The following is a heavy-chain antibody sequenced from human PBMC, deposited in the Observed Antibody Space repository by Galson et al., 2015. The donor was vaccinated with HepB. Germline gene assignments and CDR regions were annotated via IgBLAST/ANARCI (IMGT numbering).Heavy chain of an antibody. J-gene: IGHJ3*02. CDR3: ARVGLTGSFDT. V-gene: IGHV3-13*01. CDR2: IGTAGDT. CDR1: GFTFSASG. Sequence: SLRLSCAASGFTFSASGMHWVRQATGKGLEWVSAIGTAGDTYYPGSVKGRFTISRENAKNSLYLQMNSLRAGDTAVYYCARVGLTGSFDTGGQGKRVPVSS. D-gene: IGHD3-16*01.